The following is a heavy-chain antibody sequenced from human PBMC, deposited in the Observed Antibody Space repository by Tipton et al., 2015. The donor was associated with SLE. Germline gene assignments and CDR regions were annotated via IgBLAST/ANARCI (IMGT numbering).Heavy chain of an antibody. Sequence: TLSLTCAVSGDSLISDYFWGWIRQPPGKGLEWIGNIFHTGTTYSTPSLKSRITISVDTSNNQFSLRLRSVTAADTAVYFCARATGGSAADAFHICGQGTKVTVSS. CDR3: ARATGGSAADAFHI. CDR2: IFHTGTT. V-gene: IGHV4-38-2*01. J-gene: IGHJ3*02. CDR1: GDSLISDYF. D-gene: IGHD2-15*01.